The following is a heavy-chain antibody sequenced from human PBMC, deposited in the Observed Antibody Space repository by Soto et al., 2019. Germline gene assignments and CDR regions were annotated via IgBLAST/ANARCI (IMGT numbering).Heavy chain of an antibody. Sequence: GGSLRLSCAVSGFICSRYDMSWVRQAPGKGLEWVSTILVGGSTHYEDSVKGRFTISRDTSKNTVYLQMNSLTAGDTAFYYCAKATATSGGAFEIYGQGTMVTVSS. CDR3: AKATATSGGAFEI. V-gene: IGHV3-23*01. CDR1: GFICSRYD. CDR2: ILVGGST. D-gene: IGHD1-1*01. J-gene: IGHJ3*02.